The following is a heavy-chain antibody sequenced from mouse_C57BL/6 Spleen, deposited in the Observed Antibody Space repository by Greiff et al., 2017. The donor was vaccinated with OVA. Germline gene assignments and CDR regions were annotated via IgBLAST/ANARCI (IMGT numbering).Heavy chain of an antibody. CDR3: ARVYYDYDDGFAY. CDR1: GYTFTSYW. Sequence: QVQLQQPGAELVKPGASVKLSCKASGYTFTSYWMHWVKQRPGQGLEWIGMIHPNSGSTNYNEKFKSKATLTVDKSSSTAYMQHSSLTSEDSAVYYCARVYYDYDDGFAYWGQGTLVTVSA. D-gene: IGHD2-4*01. J-gene: IGHJ3*01. CDR2: IHPNSGST. V-gene: IGHV1-64*01.